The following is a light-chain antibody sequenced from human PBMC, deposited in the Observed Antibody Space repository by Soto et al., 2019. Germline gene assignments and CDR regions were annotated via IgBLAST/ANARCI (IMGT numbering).Light chain of an antibody. Sequence: QSALAQPPSVSGSPGQSVTISCTGTSSDVGSYNRLSCYQQPPGTAPKLIMYEVNTRPSGVPDRFSGSKSGNTASLTVSGLQAEDEADYYCSSYAGSSNVFGTGTKVTVL. V-gene: IGLV2-18*02. CDR3: SSYAGSSNV. CDR2: EVN. J-gene: IGLJ1*01. CDR1: SSDVGSYNR.